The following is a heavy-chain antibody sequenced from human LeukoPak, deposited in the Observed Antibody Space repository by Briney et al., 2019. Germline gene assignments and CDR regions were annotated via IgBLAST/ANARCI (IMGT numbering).Heavy chain of an antibody. CDR1: GGSISSGGYY. Sequence: SETLSLACTVSGGSISSGGYYWSWIRQHPGKGLEWIGYIYYSGSTYYNPSLKSRVTISVDTSKNQFSLKLSSVTAADTAVYYCARSPVDTAMDHFDYWGQGTLVTVSS. V-gene: IGHV4-31*03. CDR2: IYYSGST. J-gene: IGHJ4*02. CDR3: ARSPVDTAMDHFDY. D-gene: IGHD5-18*01.